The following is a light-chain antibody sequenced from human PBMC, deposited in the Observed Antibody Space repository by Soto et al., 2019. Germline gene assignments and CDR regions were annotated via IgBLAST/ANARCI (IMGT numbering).Light chain of an antibody. J-gene: IGLJ1*01. CDR1: SSDVGGYNY. V-gene: IGLV2-14*01. CDR2: DVS. CDR3: SSYTSSSTPLV. Sequence: QSSLAQPASVYGSPGQSITISCPGTSSDVGGYNYVSWYQQHPGKAPKLMIYDVSNRPSGVSNRFSGSKSGNTASLTISGLQAEDEADYYCSSYTSSSTPLVFGTGTKVTVL.